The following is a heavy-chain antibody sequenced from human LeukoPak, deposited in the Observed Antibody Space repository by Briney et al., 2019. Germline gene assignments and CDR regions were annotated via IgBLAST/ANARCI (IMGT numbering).Heavy chain of an antibody. CDR3: AKGLSPYYYGSGSYSPTWLDP. J-gene: IGHJ5*02. D-gene: IGHD3-10*01. V-gene: IGHV3-23*01. CDR1: GFTFSSYA. Sequence: GGSLRLSCAASGFTFSSYAMSWVRQAPGKGLEWVSAISGSGGSTYYADSVKGRFTFSRDNSKNTLYLQMNSLRAEGTAVYYCAKGLSPYYYGSGSYSPTWLDPWGQGTLVTISS. CDR2: ISGSGGST.